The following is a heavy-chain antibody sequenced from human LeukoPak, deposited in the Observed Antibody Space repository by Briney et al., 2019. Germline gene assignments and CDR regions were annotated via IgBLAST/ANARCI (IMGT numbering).Heavy chain of an antibody. J-gene: IGHJ3*02. V-gene: IGHV1-18*01. CDR1: GYTFTSYG. D-gene: IGHD6-13*01. CDR3: ARDLTRSRGIAAAGTAFDI. Sequence: GASVKVSCKASGYTFTSYGISWVRQAPGQGLEWMGWISAYNGNTNYAQKLQGRFTMTTDTSTSTAYMELRSLRSDDTAVYYCARDLTRSRGIAAAGTAFDIWGQGTMVTVSS. CDR2: ISAYNGNT.